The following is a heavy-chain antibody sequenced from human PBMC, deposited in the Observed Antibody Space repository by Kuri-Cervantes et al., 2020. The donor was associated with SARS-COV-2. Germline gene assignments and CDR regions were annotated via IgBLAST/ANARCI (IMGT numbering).Heavy chain of an antibody. CDR2: MNPNSGNT. Sequence: ASVKVSCKASGYTFPRYDIIWVQQATGQGLEWMGWMNPNSGNTIYAQKFQGRVTMTRNTSTSAAYMELSSLRSDDTAVYYCAKDNVSCFDYWGQGTLVTVSS. CDR1: GYTFPRYD. CDR3: AKDNVSCFDY. D-gene: IGHD3-16*01. V-gene: IGHV1-8*01. J-gene: IGHJ4*02.